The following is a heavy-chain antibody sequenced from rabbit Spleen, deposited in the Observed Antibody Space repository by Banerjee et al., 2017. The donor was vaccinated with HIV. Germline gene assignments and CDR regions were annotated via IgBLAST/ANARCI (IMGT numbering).Heavy chain of an antibody. D-gene: IGHD2-1*01. CDR2: INAVTGKA. CDR3: ARGSAAMTMVITGYYLSL. Sequence: QEQLVESGGGLVQPEGSLTLSCTASGFSFSNKAVMCWVRQAPGKGLEWIACINAVTGKAVYASWAKGRFTFSKTSSTTVPLQMTSLTAADTATYFCARGSAAMTMVITGYYLSLWGPGTLVTVS. CDR1: GFSFSNKAV. J-gene: IGHJ4*01. V-gene: IGHV1S45*01.